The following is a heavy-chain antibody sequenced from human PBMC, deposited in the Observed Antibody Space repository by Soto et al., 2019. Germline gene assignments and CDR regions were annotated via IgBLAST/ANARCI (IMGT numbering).Heavy chain of an antibody. CDR2: IYYSGTT. D-gene: IGHD1-26*01. CDR3: GRGKYSGRSSGWSDP. V-gene: IGHV4-59*01. J-gene: IGHJ5*02. Sequence: SETLSLTCTVSGGSISTYYWSWIRQPPGKGLEWIGYIYYSGTTSYNPSLKSRVTISVDTSKHQFSLKLSSVTASDTAVYYCGRGKYSGRSSGWSDPGGKGTLVTVS. CDR1: GGSISTYY.